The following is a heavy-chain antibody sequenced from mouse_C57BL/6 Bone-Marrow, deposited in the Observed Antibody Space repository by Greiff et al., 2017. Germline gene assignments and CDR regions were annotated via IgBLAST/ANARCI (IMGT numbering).Heavy chain of an antibody. D-gene: IGHD2-3*01. CDR1: GYTFTDYY. J-gene: IGHJ3*02. Sequence: VQLQQSGPELVKPGASVKISCKASGYTFTDYYMNWVKQSHGKSLEWIGDINPNNGGTSYNQKFKGKATLTVDKSSSTAYMELRSLTSEDSAGYYCAKDGYYLFGYWGQGALVTVSA. V-gene: IGHV1-26*01. CDR3: AKDGYYLFGY. CDR2: INPNNGGT.